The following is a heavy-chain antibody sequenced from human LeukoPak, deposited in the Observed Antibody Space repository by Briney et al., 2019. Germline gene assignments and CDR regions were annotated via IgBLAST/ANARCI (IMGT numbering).Heavy chain of an antibody. J-gene: IGHJ6*03. V-gene: IGHV1-8*01. CDR2: MNPNSGNT. Sequence: ASVKVSCKASGYTFTSYDINWVRQATGQGLEWMGWMNPNSGNTGYARKFQGRVTMTRNTSISTAYMELSSLRSEDTAVYYCGREYLVQGVIFYYYMDVWGKGTTVTVSS. CDR1: GYTFTSYD. CDR3: GREYLVQGVIFYYYMDV. D-gene: IGHD3-10*01.